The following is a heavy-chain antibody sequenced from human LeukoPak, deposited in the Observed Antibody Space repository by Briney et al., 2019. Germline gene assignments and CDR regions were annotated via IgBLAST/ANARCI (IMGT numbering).Heavy chain of an antibody. D-gene: IGHD2-2*02. CDR1: GYTFTGYY. J-gene: IGHJ6*02. Sequence: GASVKVSCKASGYTFTGYYMHWVRQAPGQGLEWMGWINPNSGGTNYAQKFQGRVTMTRDTSISTAYMELSRLRSDDTAVYYCARDHIGSTSCYMCPQELSYYYGMDVWGQGTTVTVSS. CDR2: INPNSGGT. CDR3: ARDHIGSTSCYMCPQELSYYYGMDV. V-gene: IGHV1-2*02.